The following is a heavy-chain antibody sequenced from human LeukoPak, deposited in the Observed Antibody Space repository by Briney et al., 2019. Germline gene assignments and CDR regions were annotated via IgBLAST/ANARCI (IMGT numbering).Heavy chain of an antibody. CDR3: ARGSSGWYWDYFDY. D-gene: IGHD6-19*01. Sequence: ASVKVSCKASGYTFTSYYIHWVRQAPGQGLEWMGIINPSGGSTSYAHKFQGRVTITRDTSASTAYMELSSLRSEDTAVYYCARGSSGWYWDYFDYWGQGTLVTVSS. J-gene: IGHJ4*02. CDR2: INPSGGST. CDR1: GYTFTSYY. V-gene: IGHV1-46*01.